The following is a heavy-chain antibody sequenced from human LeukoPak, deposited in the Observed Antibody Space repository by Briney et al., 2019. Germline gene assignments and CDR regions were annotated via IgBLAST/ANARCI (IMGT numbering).Heavy chain of an antibody. CDR2: IIPIFGTA. CDR3: ARGYCSSTSCYGVYGMDV. V-gene: IGHV1-69*13. D-gene: IGHD2-2*01. CDR1: GGTFSSYA. Sequence: GASVKVSCKASGGTFSSYAISWVRQAPGQGLEWMGGIIPIFGTANYAQKFQGRVTITADESTSTAYMELSSLRSEDTAVYYCARGYCSSTSCYGVYGMDVWGQGTTVTVSS. J-gene: IGHJ6*02.